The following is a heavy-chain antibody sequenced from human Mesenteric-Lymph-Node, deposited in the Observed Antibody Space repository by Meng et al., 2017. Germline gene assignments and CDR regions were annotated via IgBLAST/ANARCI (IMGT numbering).Heavy chain of an antibody. CDR1: GFTVSSNY. CDR3: AKAGDGGWERDYFDY. CDR2: IYNGGST. J-gene: IGHJ4*02. V-gene: IGHV3-53*01. D-gene: IGHD1-26*01. Sequence: GGSLRLSCAVSGFTVSSNYMSWVRQAPGKGLEWVSVIYNGGSTYYADSVKGRFTISRDTSKNTLSLQMDSLRAEDTAVYYCAKAGDGGWERDYFDYWGQGRLVTVSS.